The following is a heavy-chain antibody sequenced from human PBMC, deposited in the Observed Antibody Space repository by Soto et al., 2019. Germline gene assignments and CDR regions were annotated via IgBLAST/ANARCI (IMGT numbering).Heavy chain of an antibody. D-gene: IGHD2-15*01. Sequence: GGSLRLSCAASGFTFSSYAMSWVRQAPGKGLEWVSAISGSGGSTYYADSVKGRFTISRDNSKNTLYLQMNSLRAEDTAVYYCAKVRGSGSPYYYYYYGMDVWGQGTTVTVSS. V-gene: IGHV3-23*01. CDR2: ISGSGGST. J-gene: IGHJ6*02. CDR1: GFTFSSYA. CDR3: AKVRGSGSPYYYYYYGMDV.